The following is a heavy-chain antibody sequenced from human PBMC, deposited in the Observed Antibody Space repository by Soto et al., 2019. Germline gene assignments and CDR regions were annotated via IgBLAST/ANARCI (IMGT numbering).Heavy chain of an antibody. V-gene: IGHV1-3*01. CDR2: INAGNGNT. CDR1: GYTFTSYA. Sequence: GASVKVSCKASGYTFTSYAMHWVRQAPGQRLEWMGWINAGNGNTKYAQKFQGRVTITRDTSASTAYMELSSLRSEDTAVYYCARGDYTGCSKDGCSCFYNQDMGVWGQGXTVTVYS. CDR3: ARGDYTGCSKDGCSCFYNQDMGV. J-gene: IGHJ6*02. D-gene: IGHD3-3*01.